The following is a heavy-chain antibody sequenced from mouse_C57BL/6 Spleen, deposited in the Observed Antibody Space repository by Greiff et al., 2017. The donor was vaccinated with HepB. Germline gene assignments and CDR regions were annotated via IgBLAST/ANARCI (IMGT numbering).Heavy chain of an antibody. V-gene: IGHV14-2*01. CDR2: IDPEDGET. D-gene: IGHD1-1*01. Sequence: VQLQQSGAELVKPGASVKLSCTASGFNIKDYYMHWVKQRTEQGLEWIGRIDPEDGETKYAPKFQGKATITADTSANQAYLHLRSLTSEDTAVYYCARWGFITTVVAKDFDYWGQGTTLTVSS. CDR3: ARWGFITTVVAKDFDY. CDR1: GFNIKDYY. J-gene: IGHJ2*01.